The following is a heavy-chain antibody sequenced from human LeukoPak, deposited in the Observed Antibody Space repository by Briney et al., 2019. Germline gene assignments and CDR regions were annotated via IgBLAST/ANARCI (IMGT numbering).Heavy chain of an antibody. Sequence: PGGPRKFSCPASGLTFSTFAWHWFGKAPAKGRKGWAVDWFNGNTKNYADSVKGRFTISRDNSKNTVYMEVNSLRAEDTAVYYCARGHYYTDMLTNYWVRYFDYWGQGTLVTVSS. J-gene: IGHJ4*02. D-gene: IGHD3-9*01. CDR2: DWFNGNTK. CDR1: GLTFSTFA. CDR3: ARGHYYTDMLTNYWVRYFDY. V-gene: IGHV3-33*08.